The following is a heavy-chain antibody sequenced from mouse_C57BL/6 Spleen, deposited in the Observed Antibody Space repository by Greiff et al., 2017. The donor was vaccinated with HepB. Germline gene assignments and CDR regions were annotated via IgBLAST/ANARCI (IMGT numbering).Heavy chain of an antibody. J-gene: IGHJ3*01. CDR3: ARVSTMVTTHWFAY. Sequence: EVQLVESEGGLVQPGRSMKLSCTASGFTFSDYYMAWVRQVPEKVLEWVANINYDGSSTYYLDSLKSRFIISRDNAKNILYLQMSSLKSEDTATYYCARVSTMVTTHWFAYWGQGTLVTVSA. CDR2: INYDGSST. V-gene: IGHV5-16*01. D-gene: IGHD2-2*01. CDR1: GFTFSDYY.